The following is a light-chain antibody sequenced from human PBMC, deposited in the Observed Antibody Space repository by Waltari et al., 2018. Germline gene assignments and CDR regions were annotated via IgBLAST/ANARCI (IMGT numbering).Light chain of an antibody. CDR3: QQVNTYPLT. V-gene: IGKV1-9*01. J-gene: IGKJ4*01. CDR1: QGVTTY. CDR2: AAS. Sequence: DIQLTPSPSFLSASVGDRVTITCRASQGVTTYLAWYQQKPGKAPKLLIYAASTLQSGVPSRFSGSGSGTDFTLAISSLQPEDFATYYCQQVNTYPLTFGGGTKVEIK.